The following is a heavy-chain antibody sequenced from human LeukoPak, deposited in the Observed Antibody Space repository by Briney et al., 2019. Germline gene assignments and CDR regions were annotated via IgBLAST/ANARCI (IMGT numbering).Heavy chain of an antibody. CDR1: GGSINSNY. D-gene: IGHD6-19*01. CDR3: ARVGSWYYFDY. V-gene: IGHV4-59*01. CDR2: IDHSGDT. Sequence: SETLSLTCTVSGGSINSNYWSWIRQPPGEGLEWIAYIDHSGDTNYNPSLKSRVTISRDMSKNQFSLKLTSVTAADTAMYYCARVGSWYYFDYWGQGILVTVSS. J-gene: IGHJ4*02.